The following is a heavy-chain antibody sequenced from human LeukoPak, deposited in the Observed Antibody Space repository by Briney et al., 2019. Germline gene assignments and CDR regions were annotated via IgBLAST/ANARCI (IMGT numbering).Heavy chain of an antibody. Sequence: GGSLRLSCAASGFTFSSYWMSWVRQAPGKGPEWVANIKQDGSEKYYVDSVKGRFTISRDNAKNSLYLQMNSLRAEDTAVYYCAASLGYCSSTSCWSDAFDIWGQGTMVTVSS. J-gene: IGHJ3*02. CDR3: AASLGYCSSTSCWSDAFDI. CDR1: GFTFSSYW. D-gene: IGHD2-2*01. V-gene: IGHV3-7*03. CDR2: IKQDGSEK.